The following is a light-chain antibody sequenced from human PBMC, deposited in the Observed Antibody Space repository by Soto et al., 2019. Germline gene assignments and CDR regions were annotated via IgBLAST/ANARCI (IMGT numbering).Light chain of an antibody. CDR3: QQYGSIPWT. Sequence: EIVLTHSPGTLSLSPVERATHSCRATESVVSNYLAWYQLKPGQAPRLLIYDASSRATGIPDRFSGSGSGTDFTLTISRLEPEDFAVYYCQQYGSIPWTFGQGTKVDIK. CDR1: ESVVSNY. V-gene: IGKV3-20*01. J-gene: IGKJ1*01. CDR2: DAS.